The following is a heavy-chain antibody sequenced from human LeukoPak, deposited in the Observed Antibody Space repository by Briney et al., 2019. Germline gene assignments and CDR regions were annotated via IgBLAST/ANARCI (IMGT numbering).Heavy chain of an antibody. CDR1: GGTFSSYA. Sequence: SVKVSCKASGGTFSSYAISWVRQAPGQGLEWMGRIIPILGIANYAQKLQGRVTMTTDTSTSTAYMELRSLRSDDTAVYYCARTDDTAMPWDWFDPWGQGTLVTVSS. V-gene: IGHV1-69*04. CDR3: ARTDDTAMPWDWFDP. D-gene: IGHD5-18*01. CDR2: IIPILGIA. J-gene: IGHJ5*02.